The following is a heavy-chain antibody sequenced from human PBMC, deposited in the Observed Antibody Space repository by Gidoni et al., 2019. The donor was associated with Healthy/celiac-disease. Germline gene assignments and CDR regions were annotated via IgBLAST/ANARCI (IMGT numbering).Heavy chain of an antibody. Sequence: QVQLVQSGAEVKKPGAAVKVSCKASGYTFTSYYMHWVRQAPGQGLEWMGIINPSGGSTSYEQKFQGRVTMTRDTSTSTVYMELSSLRSEDTAVYYCARPLDTPNYYYYGMDVWGHGTTVTVSS. CDR1: GYTFTSYY. CDR3: ARPLDTPNYYYYGMDV. J-gene: IGHJ6*02. V-gene: IGHV1-46*03. CDR2: INPSGGST.